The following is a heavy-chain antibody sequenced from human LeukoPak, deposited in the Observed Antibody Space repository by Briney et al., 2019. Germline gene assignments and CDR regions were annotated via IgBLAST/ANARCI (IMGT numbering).Heavy chain of an antibody. CDR3: ARIRFSENYYYYMDV. CDR1: GGSISSHY. J-gene: IGHJ6*03. Sequence: PSETLSLTCNVSGGSISSHYWSWIRQPPGKGLEWIGYIYYSGSTNYNPSLKSRVTISVDTSKNQFSLKLSSVTAADTAVYYCARIRFSENYYYYMDVWGKGTTVTVSS. CDR2: IYYSGST. V-gene: IGHV4-59*11. D-gene: IGHD3-3*01.